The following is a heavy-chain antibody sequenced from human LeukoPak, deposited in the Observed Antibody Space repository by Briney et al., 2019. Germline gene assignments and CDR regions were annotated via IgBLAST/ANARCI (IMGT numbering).Heavy chain of an antibody. CDR3: ARGEAYSSSWMNIDY. J-gene: IGHJ4*02. V-gene: IGHV2-70*11. CDR1: GFSLSTSGMY. CDR2: IDWDDDK. Sequence: SGPTLVNPTQTLTLTCTFSGFSLSTSGMYVSWILQPPGKAMEWLARIDWDDDKYYSTSLKTRLTISKDTSKNQVVLTMTNMDPVDTATYYCARGEAYSSSWMNIDYWGQGTLVTVSS. D-gene: IGHD6-13*01.